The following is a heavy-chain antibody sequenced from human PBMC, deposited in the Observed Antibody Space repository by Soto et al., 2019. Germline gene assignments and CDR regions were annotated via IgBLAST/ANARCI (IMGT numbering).Heavy chain of an antibody. CDR2: IIPIFGTA. J-gene: IGHJ3*02. D-gene: IGHD3-22*01. CDR1: GGTFSSYA. Sequence: SVKVSCKASGGTFSSYAISWVRQAPVQGLEWMGGIIPIFGTANYAQKFQGRVTITADKSTSTAYMELSSLRSEDTAVYYCARLRDSYTMISAFDIWGQGKMVTGS. V-gene: IGHV1-69*06. CDR3: ARLRDSYTMISAFDI.